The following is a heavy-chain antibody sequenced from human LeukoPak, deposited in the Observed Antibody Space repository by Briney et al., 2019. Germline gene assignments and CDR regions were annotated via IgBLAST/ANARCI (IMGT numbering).Heavy chain of an antibody. V-gene: IGHV3-30*03. CDR1: GFTFSSYG. J-gene: IGHJ4*02. CDR2: ISYDGSNK. D-gene: IGHD5-18*01. Sequence: GGSLRLSCAASGFTFSSYGMHWVRQAPGKGLEWVAVISYDGSNKYYADSVKGRFTISRDNSKNTLYLQINGLRAEDTAVYYCARDYGGYSYGESYFDYWGQGTLVTVSS. CDR3: ARDYGGYSYGESYFDY.